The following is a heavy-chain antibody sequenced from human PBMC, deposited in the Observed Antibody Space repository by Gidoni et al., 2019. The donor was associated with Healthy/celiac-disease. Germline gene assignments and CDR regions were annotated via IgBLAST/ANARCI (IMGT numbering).Heavy chain of an antibody. CDR3: AREGTYCGGDCYAFDI. Sequence: GFTFSSYGMHWVRQAPGKGLEWVAVIWYDGSNKYYADSVKGRFTISRDNSKNTLYLQMNSLRAEDTAVYYCAREGTYCGGDCYAFDIWGQGTMVTVSS. D-gene: IGHD2-21*02. J-gene: IGHJ3*02. CDR1: GFTFSSYG. V-gene: IGHV3-33*01. CDR2: IWYDGSNK.